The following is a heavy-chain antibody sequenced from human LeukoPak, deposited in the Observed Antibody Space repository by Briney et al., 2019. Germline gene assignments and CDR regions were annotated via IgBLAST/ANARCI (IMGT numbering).Heavy chain of an antibody. V-gene: IGHV1-18*01. CDR2: ISAYNGNT. CDR3: ARDPGLEMDTAFDP. Sequence: ASVKVSCKASGYTFTSYGISWVRQAPGQGLEWMGWISAYNGNTNYAQKLQGRVTMTTDTSTSTAYMELRSLRSDDTAVYYCARDPGLEMDTAFDPWGQGTLVTVSS. J-gene: IGHJ5*02. CDR1: GYTFTSYG. D-gene: IGHD5-18*01.